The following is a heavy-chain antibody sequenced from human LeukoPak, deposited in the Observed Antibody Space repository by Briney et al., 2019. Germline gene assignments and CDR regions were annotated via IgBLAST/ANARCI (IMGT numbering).Heavy chain of an antibody. Sequence: ASVKVSCKASGYTFTRYHMHWVRPAPGQGLEWMGIVNPSGGSATYEQKFQGRVTMTRDTSTSTVYMEVSSLRSEDTAVYYCARARLGSSASADCWGQGTLVTVSS. CDR2: VNPSGGSA. CDR1: GYTFTRYH. J-gene: IGHJ4*02. D-gene: IGHD6-19*01. CDR3: ARARLGSSASADC. V-gene: IGHV1-46*01.